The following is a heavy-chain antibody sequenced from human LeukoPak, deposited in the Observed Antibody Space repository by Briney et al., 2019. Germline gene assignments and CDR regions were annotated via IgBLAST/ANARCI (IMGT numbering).Heavy chain of an antibody. D-gene: IGHD3-16*01. Sequence: AGSLRLSCAASGFTFSSYAMSWVRQAPGKGLEWVSAISGSGGSTYYADSVKGRFTISRDNSKNTLYLQMNSRTAEDKPVYYYAKLGRGGYVGGQGTLVTVSS. CDR3: AKLGRGGYV. V-gene: IGHV3-23*01. CDR2: ISGSGGST. CDR1: GFTFSSYA. J-gene: IGHJ4*02.